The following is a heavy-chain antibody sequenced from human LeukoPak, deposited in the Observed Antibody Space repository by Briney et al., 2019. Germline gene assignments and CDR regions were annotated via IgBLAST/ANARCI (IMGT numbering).Heavy chain of an antibody. CDR3: ATEGSRMSVNWFDP. CDR2: ISSTSAYI. D-gene: IGHD2-2*01. V-gene: IGHV3-21*01. CDR1: GFALRSYT. J-gene: IGHJ5*02. Sequence: GGSLRLSCAASGFALRSYTVTWVRQAPGKGLEWVSSISSTSAYIYYAESVKGRFSISRDNAKNSLYLQMNSLRAEDTAVYYCATEGSRMSVNWFDPWGQGTLVTVSS.